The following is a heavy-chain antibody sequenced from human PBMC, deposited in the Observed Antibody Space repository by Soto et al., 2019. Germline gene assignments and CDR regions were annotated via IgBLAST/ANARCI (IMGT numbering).Heavy chain of an antibody. CDR2: INPTGGGT. D-gene: IGHD2-15*01. V-gene: IGHV1-46*03. CDR3: AREGGRWCSGGSCFSRAPYYGMDV. CDR1: GYTFTSYY. Sequence: GASVKVSCKASGYTFTSYYMHWVRQAPGQGLEWLGIINPTGGGTTYVQMLQGRVTLTRDTSTSTVYMELSRLTSEDTAVYYCAREGGRWCSGGSCFSRAPYYGMDVWGQGTTVTVSS. J-gene: IGHJ6*02.